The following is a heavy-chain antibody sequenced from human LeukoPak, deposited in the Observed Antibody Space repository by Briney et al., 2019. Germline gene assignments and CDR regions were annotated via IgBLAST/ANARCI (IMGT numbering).Heavy chain of an antibody. CDR1: GFTFSRYW. D-gene: IGHD3-22*01. CDR3: ATGNYYDSRGYYTFGH. Sequence: GGSLRLSCAASGFTFSRYWIHWLRQAPGRGLVWVSRINGDGSTTSYADSVKGGFTISRDNAKNTMYLKMNSLRAEDTAVYYCATGNYYDSRGYYTFGHWGQGTLVTVSS. V-gene: IGHV3-74*01. CDR2: INGDGSTT. J-gene: IGHJ1*01.